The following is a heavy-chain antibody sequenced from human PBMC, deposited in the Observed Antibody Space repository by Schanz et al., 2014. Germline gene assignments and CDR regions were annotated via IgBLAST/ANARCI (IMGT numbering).Heavy chain of an antibody. CDR1: GFGFSSYS. CDR3: ARGGSGSHYRLDY. D-gene: IGHD1-26*01. V-gene: IGHV3-48*01. J-gene: IGHJ4*02. CDR2: ISGSSRTI. Sequence: EVQLVESGGGLIQPGGSLRLSCAASGFGFSSYSMNWVRQAPGKGLEWVSYISGSSRTIYYADSMKGRFTVSRDNAENALYLQMNRLRAEDAVLYFCARGGSGSHYRLDYWGQGTLVTVSS.